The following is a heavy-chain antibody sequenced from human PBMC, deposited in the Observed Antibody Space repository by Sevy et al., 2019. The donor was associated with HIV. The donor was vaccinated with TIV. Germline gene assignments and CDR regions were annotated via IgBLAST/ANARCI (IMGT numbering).Heavy chain of an antibody. Sequence: GGSLRLSCAASGFTFSTYTMNWVRQAPGKGLEWVSSISSGSSYIYYADSVKGRFTISRDNTKNSLYLQMNSLRAEDTAVYYCARDRHACSSASCPFDYSGQGTLVTVSS. CDR3: ARDRHACSSASCPFDY. CDR2: ISSGSSYI. V-gene: IGHV3-21*01. CDR1: GFTFSTYT. J-gene: IGHJ4*02. D-gene: IGHD2-2*01.